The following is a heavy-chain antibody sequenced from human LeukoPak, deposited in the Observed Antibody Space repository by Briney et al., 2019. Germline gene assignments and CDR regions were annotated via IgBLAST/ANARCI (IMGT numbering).Heavy chain of an antibody. D-gene: IGHD3-22*01. Sequence: SVKVSCKASGGTFSSYAISWVRQAPGQGLEWMGGIIPIFGTANYAQKFQGRVTITADESTSTAYMELSSLRSEDTAMYYCASNEYYYDSSGPYWGQGTLVTVSS. CDR3: ASNEYYYDSSGPY. V-gene: IGHV1-69*13. J-gene: IGHJ4*02. CDR1: GGTFSSYA. CDR2: IIPIFGTA.